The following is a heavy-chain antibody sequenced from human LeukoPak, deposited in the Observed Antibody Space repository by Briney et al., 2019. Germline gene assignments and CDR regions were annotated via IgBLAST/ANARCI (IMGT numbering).Heavy chain of an antibody. CDR2: IYWNDEE. D-gene: IGHD6-13*01. J-gene: IGHJ4*02. CDR3: AHTLVADGFFDY. CDR1: GFSLSTSGVG. Sequence: SGPTLLKPTQTLTLTCTFSGFSLSTSGVGVGWIRQPPGKALEWLALIYWNDEERYSPSLKSRPTITKDTSKNQVVLTMTNMDPVDTATYYCAHTLVADGFFDYWGQGTLVTVSS. V-gene: IGHV2-5*01.